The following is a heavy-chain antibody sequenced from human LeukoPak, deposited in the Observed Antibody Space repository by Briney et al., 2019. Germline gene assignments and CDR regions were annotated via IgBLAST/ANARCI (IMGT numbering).Heavy chain of an antibody. J-gene: IGHJ4*02. V-gene: IGHV3-33*01. D-gene: IGHD6-19*01. CDR3: ARVPGYSSGWSYFDY. Sequence: GGPLRLSCAASGLTFSSYGMHWVRQAPGKGLECVADIWYDGSIKYYADSVKGRFSISRDNSKNTMYLQMNSLRVEDTAVYYCARVPGYSSGWSYFDYWGQGTLVTVSS. CDR1: GLTFSSYG. CDR2: IWYDGSIK.